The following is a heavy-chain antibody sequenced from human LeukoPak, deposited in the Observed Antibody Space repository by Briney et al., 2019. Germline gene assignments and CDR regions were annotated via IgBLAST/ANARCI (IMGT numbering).Heavy chain of an antibody. CDR3: ARVRWGGLYYFDY. Sequence: GGSLRLSCAASGFTFSSYGMHWVRQAPGKGLEWVAFIRYDGSNKYYADSVKGRFTISRDNSKNTLYLQMNSLRAEDTAVYYCARVRWGGLYYFDYWGQGTLVTVSS. D-gene: IGHD3-16*01. CDR1: GFTFSSYG. V-gene: IGHV3-30*02. CDR2: IRYDGSNK. J-gene: IGHJ4*02.